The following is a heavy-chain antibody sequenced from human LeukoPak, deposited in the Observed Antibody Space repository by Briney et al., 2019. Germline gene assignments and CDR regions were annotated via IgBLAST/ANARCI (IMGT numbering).Heavy chain of an antibody. CDR3: ARDRDYDILTGYYRRYYFDY. J-gene: IGHJ4*02. V-gene: IGHV1-69*13. CDR2: IIPIFGTA. CDR1: GGTFSSYA. Sequence: ASVKVSCKASGGTFSSYAISWVRQAPGQGLEWMGGIIPIFGTANYAQKFQGRVTTTADESTSTAYMELSSLRSEDTAVYYCARDRDYDILTGYYRRYYFDYWGQGTLVTVSS. D-gene: IGHD3-9*01.